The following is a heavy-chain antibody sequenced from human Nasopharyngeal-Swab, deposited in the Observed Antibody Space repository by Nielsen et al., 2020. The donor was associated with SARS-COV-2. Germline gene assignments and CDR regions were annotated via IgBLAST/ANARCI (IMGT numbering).Heavy chain of an antibody. D-gene: IGHD2-2*01. CDR1: GFTFSSYS. Sequence: GGFLRLSCAASGFTFSSYSMNWVRQAPGKGLEWVSSISSSSSYIYYADSVKGRFTISRDNAKNSLYLQMNSLRAEDTAVYYCARIAPHGYCSSTSCFLDVWGKGTTVTVSS. V-gene: IGHV3-21*01. CDR3: ARIAPHGYCSSTSCFLDV. J-gene: IGHJ6*04. CDR2: ISSSSSYI.